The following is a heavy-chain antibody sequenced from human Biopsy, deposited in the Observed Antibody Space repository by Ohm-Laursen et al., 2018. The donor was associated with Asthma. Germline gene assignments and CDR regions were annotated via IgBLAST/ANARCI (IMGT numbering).Heavy chain of an antibody. V-gene: IGHV4-31*03. CDR2: ISYDGSR. D-gene: IGHD2-2*01. CDR3: ARDLAGSCTSASCYGFDS. J-gene: IGHJ5*01. Sequence: TLSLTCTVSGGSVNIGGFYWSWVRQHPGRGPEWIGYISYDGSRYYNPSLKSRVTITLGTSQNQFSLKLTSVTASDSALYYCARDLAGSCTSASCYGFDSWGQGAQVTVSS. CDR1: GGSVNIGGFY.